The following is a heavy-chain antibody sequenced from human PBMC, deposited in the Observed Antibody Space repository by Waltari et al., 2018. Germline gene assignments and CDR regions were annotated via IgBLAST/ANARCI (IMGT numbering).Heavy chain of an antibody. CDR2: SYYSGST. Sequence: QVQLQESGPGLVKPSETLSLTCTVPGGHISSYYWSWIRQPPGKGLEWIGYSYYSGSTNYSPSLKSRVTISVDTSKNQFSLHLISVTAADTAIYYCARTGSYLDFDYWGQGTLVTVSS. CDR3: ARTGSYLDFDY. V-gene: IGHV4-59*08. CDR1: GGHISSYY. D-gene: IGHD1-26*01. J-gene: IGHJ4*02.